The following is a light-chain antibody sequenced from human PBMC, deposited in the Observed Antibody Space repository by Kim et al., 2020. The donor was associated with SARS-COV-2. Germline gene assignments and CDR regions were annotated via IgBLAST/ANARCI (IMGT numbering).Light chain of an antibody. V-gene: IGLV3-1*01. J-gene: IGLJ3*02. Sequence: SYELTQPPSVSVSPGQTASISCSGEKLGDKYACWYQQKPGQSPVLVIYQGNKRPSGIPERFSGSNSGNTATLTISGTQAMDEADYYCQAWDSTTGWVFGGGTKLTVL. CDR2: QGN. CDR3: QAWDSTTGWV. CDR1: KLGDKY.